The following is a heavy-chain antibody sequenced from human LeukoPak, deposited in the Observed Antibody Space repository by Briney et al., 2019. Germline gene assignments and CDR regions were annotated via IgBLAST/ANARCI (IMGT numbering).Heavy chain of an antibody. CDR3: SRVGGSGWAYDY. CDR2: IRSKVYGGTP. CDR1: GFTFGDYA. Sequence: GGSLRLSCTGSGFTFGDYAMSWFRQAPERGLEYIGFIRSKVYGGTPEYAASVRGRFTISRDDSKSITYLQMNSLKSEDTAVYYCSRVGGSGWAYDYWGQGTVVTVSS. J-gene: IGHJ4*02. V-gene: IGHV3-49*03. D-gene: IGHD6-19*01.